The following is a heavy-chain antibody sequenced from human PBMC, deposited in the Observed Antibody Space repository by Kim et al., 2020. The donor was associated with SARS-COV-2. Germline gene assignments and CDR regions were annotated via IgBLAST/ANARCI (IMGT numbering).Heavy chain of an antibody. D-gene: IGHD2-15*01. CDR3: AREGMAPRGYCSGGSCYIDY. Sequence: RFTISRDNAKNSLYLQMNSLRAEDTAVYYCAREGMAPRGYCSGGSCYIDYWGQGTLVTVSS. J-gene: IGHJ4*02. V-gene: IGHV3-11*05.